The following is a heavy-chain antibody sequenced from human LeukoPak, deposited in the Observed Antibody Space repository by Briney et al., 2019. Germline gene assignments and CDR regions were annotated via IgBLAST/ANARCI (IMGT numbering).Heavy chain of an antibody. D-gene: IGHD3-16*02. CDR1: GYSISSGYY. V-gene: IGHV4-38-2*02. CDR2: IYHSGST. J-gene: IGHJ4*02. CDR3: ARVHDYVWGSYRGDYYFDY. Sequence: SETLSLTCTVSGYSISSGYYWGWIRQPPGKGLEWIGSIYHSGSTYYNPSLKSRVTISVDTSKNQFSLKLSSVTAADTAVYYCARVHDYVWGSYRGDYYFDYWGQGTLVTVSS.